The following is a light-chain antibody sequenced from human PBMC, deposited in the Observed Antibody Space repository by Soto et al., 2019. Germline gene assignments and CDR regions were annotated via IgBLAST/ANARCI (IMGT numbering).Light chain of an antibody. CDR2: DAS. Sequence: EIVLTQSPATLSLSPGERATLSCRASQSVSSYLAWYQQKPGQAPRLLIYDASNRATGIPARFSGSGSGTYFTLTITCLEPEYCAVYYCQQRSHCLTFGGGTTVAVK. CDR1: QSVSSY. V-gene: IGKV3-11*01. CDR3: QQRSHCLT. J-gene: IGKJ4*01.